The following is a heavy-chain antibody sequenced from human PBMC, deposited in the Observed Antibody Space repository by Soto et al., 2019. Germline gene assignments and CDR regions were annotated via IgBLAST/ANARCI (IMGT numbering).Heavy chain of an antibody. CDR2: IILPFGTP. CDR3: VRGPDYEGYFDY. V-gene: IGHV1-69*13. J-gene: IGHJ4*02. Sequence: SVKVSCKASGTTFSNYAIGWVRQAPGQGLEWMGGIILPFGTPNYAQKFQGRVTITADESMTTAFMELRGLRSEDTAVYFCVRGPDYEGYFDYWGKGTLVTVSS. CDR1: GTTFSNYA. D-gene: IGHD3-22*01.